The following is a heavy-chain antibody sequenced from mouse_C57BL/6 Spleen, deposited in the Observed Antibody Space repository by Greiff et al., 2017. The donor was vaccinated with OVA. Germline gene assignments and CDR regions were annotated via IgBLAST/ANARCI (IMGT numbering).Heavy chain of an antibody. CDR3: ARYGYYGSSGDAMDY. CDR1: GFTFTDYY. J-gene: IGHJ4*01. Sequence: EVKLMESGGGLVQPGGSLILSCAASGFTFTDYYMSWVRQPPGKALEWLGFIRNKANGYTTEYSASVKGRFTISRDNSQSILYLQMNALRAEDSATYYCARYGYYGSSGDAMDYWGQGTSVTVSS. D-gene: IGHD1-1*01. V-gene: IGHV7-3*01. CDR2: IRNKANGYTT.